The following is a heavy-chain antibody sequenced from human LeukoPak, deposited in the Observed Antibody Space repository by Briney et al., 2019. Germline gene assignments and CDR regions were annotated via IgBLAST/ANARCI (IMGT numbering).Heavy chain of an antibody. CDR3: AREWSTSTTGYNWFDP. Sequence: GSLRLSCAASGFTFSSYGMHWVRQAPGKGLEWIGEINHSGSTNYNPSLKSRVTISVDTSKNQFSLKLSSVTAADTAVYYCAREWSTSTTGYNWFDPWGQGTLVTVSS. J-gene: IGHJ5*02. V-gene: IGHV4-34*01. D-gene: IGHD1-1*01. CDR1: GFTFSSYG. CDR2: INHSGST.